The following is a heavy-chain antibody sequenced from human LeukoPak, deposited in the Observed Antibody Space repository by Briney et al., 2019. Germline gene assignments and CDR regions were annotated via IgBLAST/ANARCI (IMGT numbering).Heavy chain of an antibody. V-gene: IGHV1-46*01. CDR3: ARDQMGYGDYGGFDY. CDR1: GYTFTSYY. Sequence: ASVKVSCKASGYTFTSYYMHWVRQAPGQGLEWMGIINPSGGSTSYAQKFQGRVTMTRDTSTSTVYMELSSLRAEDTAVYYCARDQMGYGDYGGFDYWGQGTLVTVSS. J-gene: IGHJ4*02. CDR2: INPSGGST. D-gene: IGHD4-17*01.